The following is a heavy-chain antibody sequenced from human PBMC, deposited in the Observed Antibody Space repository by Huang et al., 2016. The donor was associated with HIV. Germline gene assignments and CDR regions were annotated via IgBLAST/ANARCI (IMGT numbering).Heavy chain of an antibody. Sequence: QVQLVQSGAEVKKPGSSVKLSCQSSGGGSSSYAISWVRQARGQGLEWMGGIIPIFGITDDAPRFQGRVTITADESTNTAYIELSSLEYDDTALYYCARSGPRWGLATIWTLVYWGQGTLVTVSS. CDR3: ARSGPRWGLATIWTLVY. D-gene: IGHD5-12*01. CDR2: IIPIFGIT. V-gene: IGHV1-69*13. J-gene: IGHJ4*02. CDR1: GGGSSSYA.